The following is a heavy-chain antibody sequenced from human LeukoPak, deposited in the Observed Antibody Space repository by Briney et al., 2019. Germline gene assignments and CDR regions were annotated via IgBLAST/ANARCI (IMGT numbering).Heavy chain of an antibody. CDR1: GVSISSSSYY. D-gene: IGHD3-22*01. CDR2: IYYSGST. J-gene: IGHJ3*02. Sequence: SETLSLTCTVSGVSISSSSYYWGWIRQPPGKGLEWIGSIYYSGSTYYNPSLKSRVTISVDTSKNQFSLKLSSVTAADTAVYYCARDYYDSSGYSDAFDIWGQGTMVTVSS. CDR3: ARDYYDSSGYSDAFDI. V-gene: IGHV4-39*07.